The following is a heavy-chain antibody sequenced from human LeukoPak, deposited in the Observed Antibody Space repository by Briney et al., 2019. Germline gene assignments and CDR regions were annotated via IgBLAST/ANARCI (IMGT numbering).Heavy chain of an antibody. D-gene: IGHD3-22*01. J-gene: IGHJ4*02. Sequence: ASVKVSCKASGYTFTGYYMHWVRQAPGQGLEWMGWINPNSGGTNYAQKFQGRVTMTRDTSISTAYMELSRLRSEDTAVYYCARDTYDSSGYFIYYFDYWGQGTLVTVSS. V-gene: IGHV1-2*02. CDR1: GYTFTGYY. CDR3: ARDTYDSSGYFIYYFDY. CDR2: INPNSGGT.